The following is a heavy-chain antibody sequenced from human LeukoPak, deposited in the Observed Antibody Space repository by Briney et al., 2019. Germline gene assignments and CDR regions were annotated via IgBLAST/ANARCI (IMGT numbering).Heavy chain of an antibody. CDR2: ISSSSSTI. D-gene: IGHD3-10*01. J-gene: IGHJ5*02. Sequence: GGSLRLSCAASGFTFSSYGMTWVRQAPGKGLEWVSYISSSSSTIYYADSVRGRFTISRDNAKNSLYLQLNSLRSDDTAVYYCARDSGLPNWFDPWGQGTLVTVSS. CDR3: ARDSGLPNWFDP. V-gene: IGHV3-48*01. CDR1: GFTFSSYG.